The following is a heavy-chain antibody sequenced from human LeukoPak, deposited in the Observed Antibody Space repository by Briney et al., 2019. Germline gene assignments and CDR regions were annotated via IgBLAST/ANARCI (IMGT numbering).Heavy chain of an antibody. CDR2: INPNSGGT. V-gene: IGHV1-2*02. CDR1: GYTFTGYY. J-gene: IGHJ1*01. Sequence: GASVKVSCKASGYTFTGYYMHWVRQAPGQGLEWMGWINPNSGGTNYAQKFQGRVTMTRDTSISTAYTELSRLRSDDTAVYYCALPPRYYYDSSGYSQQWGQGTLVTVSS. D-gene: IGHD3-22*01. CDR3: ALPPRYYYDSSGYSQQ.